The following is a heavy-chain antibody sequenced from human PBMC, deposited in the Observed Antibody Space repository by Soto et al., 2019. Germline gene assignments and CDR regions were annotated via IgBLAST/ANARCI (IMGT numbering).Heavy chain of an antibody. J-gene: IGHJ3*02. V-gene: IGHV4-4*02. CDR1: GGSISSSNW. CDR2: IYHSGST. D-gene: IGHD6-13*01. CDR3: ARANIAAAASGGAFDI. Sequence: QVQLQESGPGLVKPSGTLSLTCAVSGGSISSSNWWSWVRQPPGKGLEWIGEIYHSGSTNYNPSLKRRVTISVATSKNQFSLKLSSVTAADTAVYYCARANIAAAASGGAFDIWGQGTMVTVSS.